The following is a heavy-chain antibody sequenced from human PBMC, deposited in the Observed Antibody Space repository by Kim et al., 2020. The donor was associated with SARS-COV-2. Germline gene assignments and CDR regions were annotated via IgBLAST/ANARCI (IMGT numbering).Heavy chain of an antibody. D-gene: IGHD3-3*01. CDR2: MNPNSGNT. Sequence: ASVKVSCKASGYTFTSYDINWVRQATGQGLEWMGWMNPNSGNTGYAQKFQGRVTMTRNTSISTAYMELSSLRSEDTAVYYCARGADYDFWSGYILPRYYYYMDVWGKGTTVTVSS. CDR1: GYTFTSYD. J-gene: IGHJ6*03. V-gene: IGHV1-8*01. CDR3: ARGADYDFWSGYILPRYYYYMDV.